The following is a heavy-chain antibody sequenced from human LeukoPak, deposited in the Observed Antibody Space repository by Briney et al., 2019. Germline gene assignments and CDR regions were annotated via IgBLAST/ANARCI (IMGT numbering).Heavy chain of an antibody. J-gene: IGHJ3*02. D-gene: IGHD2-15*01. CDR3: ASSGGMVVANYPGAFDI. V-gene: IGHV3-48*03. CDR2: ISSSGSTI. Sequence: PGGSLRLSCAASGFTFSSYEMNWVRQAPGKGLEWVSYISSSGSTIYYADSVKGRFTISRDNSKNTLYLQMNSLRAEDTAVYYCASSGGMVVANYPGAFDIWGQGTMVTVSS. CDR1: GFTFSSYE.